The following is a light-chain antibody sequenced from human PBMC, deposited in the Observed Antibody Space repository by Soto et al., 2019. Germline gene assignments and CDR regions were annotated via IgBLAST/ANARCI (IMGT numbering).Light chain of an antibody. Sequence: QSALTQPPSASGSPGQSVTISCTETSSDVGGYNYVSWYQQHPGKAPKLMIYEVSKRPSGVPDRFSGSKSGNTASLTVSGLQTEDEADYYCSSYADSNNGVFGGGTKLTV. V-gene: IGLV2-8*01. J-gene: IGLJ2*01. CDR2: EVS. CDR1: SSDVGGYNY. CDR3: SSYADSNNGV.